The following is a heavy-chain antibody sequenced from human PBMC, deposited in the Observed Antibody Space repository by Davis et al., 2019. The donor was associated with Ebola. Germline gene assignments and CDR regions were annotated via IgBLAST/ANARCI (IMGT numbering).Heavy chain of an antibody. J-gene: IGHJ6*04. CDR3: ARSYRTLGYYYCGMDV. CDR2: ISAYHGNT. Sequence: SVPASCNASDYTFTSYGISWVRPAPGQGLEGMGWISAYHGNTNYAQNLQGRVTMTTDTSTSTAYMELRSLRSDDTAVYYCARSYRTLGYYYCGMDVWGKGTTVTVSS. V-gene: IGHV1-18*01. D-gene: IGHD1-26*01. CDR1: DYTFTSYG.